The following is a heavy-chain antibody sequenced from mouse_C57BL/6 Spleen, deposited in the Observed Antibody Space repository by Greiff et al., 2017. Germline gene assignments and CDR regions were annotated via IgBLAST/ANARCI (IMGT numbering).Heavy chain of an antibody. V-gene: IGHV5-17*01. J-gene: IGHJ4*01. D-gene: IGHD2-1*01. CDR2: ISGGSSTI. CDR1: GFTFSDYG. CDR3: AIYRNAMDY. Sequence: EVNVVESGGGLVKPGGSLKLSCAASGFTFSDYGMHWVRQAPEKGLEWVAYISGGSSTIYYADTVKGRFTITRDNAKNTLFLQMTSLGSEDTARYYCAIYRNAMDYWGQGTSVTVSS.